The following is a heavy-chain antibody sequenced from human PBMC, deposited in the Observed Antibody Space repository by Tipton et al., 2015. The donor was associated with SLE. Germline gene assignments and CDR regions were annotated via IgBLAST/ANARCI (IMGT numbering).Heavy chain of an antibody. V-gene: IGHV4-59*01. CDR2: ICYSGST. Sequence: LSCTVSGGSISPYCWSWIRQPPGKGLEWIGYICYSGSTNYNPSLRSRVTMSVDTSKNQFSLKLSSVTAADTAMYYCARDYYDSSGNYRVFDYWGQGTLVTVSS. CDR1: GGSISPYC. D-gene: IGHD3-22*01. CDR3: ARDYYDSSGNYRVFDY. J-gene: IGHJ4*02.